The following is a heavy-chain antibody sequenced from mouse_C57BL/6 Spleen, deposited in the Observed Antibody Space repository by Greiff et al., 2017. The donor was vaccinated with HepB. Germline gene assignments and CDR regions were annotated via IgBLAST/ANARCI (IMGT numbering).Heavy chain of an antibody. CDR3: TSYYSKGYAMDY. J-gene: IGHJ4*01. CDR1: GYTFTSYW. Sequence: EVQLQQSGTVLARPGASVKMSCKTSGYTFTSYWMHWVKQRPGQGLEWIGAIYPGNSDTSYNQKFKGKAKLTAVTSASTAYMELSSLTNEDSAVYYCTSYYSKGYAMDYWGQGTSVTVSS. CDR2: IYPGNSDT. D-gene: IGHD2-5*01. V-gene: IGHV1-5*01.